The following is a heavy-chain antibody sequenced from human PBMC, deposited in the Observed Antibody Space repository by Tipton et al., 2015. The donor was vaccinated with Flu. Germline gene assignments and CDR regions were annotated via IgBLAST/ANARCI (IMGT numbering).Heavy chain of an antibody. CDR1: GFTFSSYW. CDR2: IKQDGSQK. J-gene: IGHJ4*02. V-gene: IGHV3-7*01. Sequence: SLRLSCAASGFTFSSYWMSWVRQAPGKGLEWVANIKQDGSQKYYVDSVKGRFTISRDNAKNSVYLQMNSLRVEDTAVYYCAKELGGGSCKWGQGTLVTVSS. D-gene: IGHD2-15*01. CDR3: AKELGGGSCK.